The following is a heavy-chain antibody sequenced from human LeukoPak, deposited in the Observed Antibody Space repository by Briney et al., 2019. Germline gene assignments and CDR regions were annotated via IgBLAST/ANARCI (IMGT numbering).Heavy chain of an antibody. D-gene: IGHD6-13*01. V-gene: IGHV3-21*01. J-gene: IGHJ1*01. CDR1: GFTFSSYT. Sequence: GRSLRLSCTASGFTFSSYTMNWVRQAPGKGLEWVSSISGSGDYIFYADSMKGRFTISRDNARNSLYLQVNSLRAEDTAVYYCARGVGSNWFIYFQYWGQGTVVTVSS. CDR3: ARGVGSNWFIYFQY. CDR2: ISGSGDYI.